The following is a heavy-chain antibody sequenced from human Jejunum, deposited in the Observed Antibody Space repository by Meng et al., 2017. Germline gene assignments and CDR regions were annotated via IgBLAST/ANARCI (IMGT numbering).Heavy chain of an antibody. CDR1: GDTFIGYY. CDR2: INPDNGVT. D-gene: IGHD5-24*01. CDR3: ARGGRDDYNVPHY. J-gene: IGHJ4*02. Sequence: QVQRVQSGGEVKKPGASVKVSCKTSGDTFIGYYMHWVRQAPGQGLEWMGRINPDNGVTNSAQRFQGRVTMTRDTSITTAYMELNRLTSGDTAFYYCARGGRDDYNVPHYWGQGTLVTVSS. V-gene: IGHV1-2*06.